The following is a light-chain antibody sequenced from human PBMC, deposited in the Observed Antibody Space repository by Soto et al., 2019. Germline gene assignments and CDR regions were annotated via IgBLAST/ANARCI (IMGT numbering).Light chain of an antibody. V-gene: IGLV2-8*01. CDR1: SSDVGAYNY. Sequence: QSALTQPPSASGSPGQSVTISCTGSSSDVGAYNYVSWYRQHPGKAPKFMIYEVSKRPSGVPDRFSGSKSGNTASLTVSGLQAEDEADYYCSSYAGSNKRVFGTGTKVTVL. CDR3: SSYAGSNKRV. CDR2: EVS. J-gene: IGLJ1*01.